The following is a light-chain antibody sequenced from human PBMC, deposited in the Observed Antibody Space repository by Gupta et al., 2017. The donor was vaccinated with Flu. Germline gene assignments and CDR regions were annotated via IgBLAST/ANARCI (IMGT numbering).Light chain of an antibody. V-gene: IGLV2-14*01. J-gene: IGLJ1*01. CDR2: EVS. Sequence: QSALPQPASVSGSPGQSITIPCTGTSSDIGGYNYVSWYQQYTGKVPKLMIYEVSNRPSGVSNRVSGSKSGNTASLSISGLQAEDEADYYCMSYTSSSTHVFETGTKVTVL. CDR3: MSYTSSSTHV. CDR1: SSDIGGYNY.